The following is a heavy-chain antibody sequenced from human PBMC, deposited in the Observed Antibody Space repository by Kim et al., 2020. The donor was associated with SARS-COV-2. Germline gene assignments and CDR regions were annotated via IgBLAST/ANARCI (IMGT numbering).Heavy chain of an antibody. CDR1: GYTFTGYY. V-gene: IGHV1-2*04. CDR3: ARARPYSSSWYDENWFDP. Sequence: ASVKVSCKASGYTFTGYYMHWVRQAPGQGLEWMGWINPNSGGTNYAQKFQGWVTMTRDTSISTAYMELSRLRSDDTAVYYCARARPYSSSWYDENWFDPWGQGTLVTVSS. D-gene: IGHD6-13*01. CDR2: INPNSGGT. J-gene: IGHJ5*02.